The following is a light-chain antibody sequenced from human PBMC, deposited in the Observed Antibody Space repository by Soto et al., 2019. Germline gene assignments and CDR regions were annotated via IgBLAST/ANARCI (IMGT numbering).Light chain of an antibody. CDR3: QHYDNLPLT. V-gene: IGKV3-15*01. J-gene: IGKJ3*01. CDR2: GAS. CDR1: QSFGSH. Sequence: SQSLATVSVSHGVRATLSCRASQSFGSHLAWYQQKPGQAPRLLIFGASSRATGVPARFSGSGSGTEFTLTINSLQAEDFAVYFCQHYDNLPLTFGPGTKVDI.